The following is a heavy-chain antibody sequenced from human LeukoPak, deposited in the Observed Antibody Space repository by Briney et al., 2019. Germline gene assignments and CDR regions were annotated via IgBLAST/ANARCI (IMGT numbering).Heavy chain of an antibody. D-gene: IGHD3-22*01. CDR2: IYYSGTP. Sequence: SETLSLTCTASGGSISIRSYYWAWIRQPPGKGLEWIGSIYYSGTPYNNPSLRSRVTVSVDTSKNQFSLSLSSVTAADTAVYYCARLLYDSRGHQYFDSWVQGTLVTVSS. CDR3: ARLLYDSRGHQYFDS. CDR1: GGSISIRSYY. J-gene: IGHJ4*02. V-gene: IGHV4-39*01.